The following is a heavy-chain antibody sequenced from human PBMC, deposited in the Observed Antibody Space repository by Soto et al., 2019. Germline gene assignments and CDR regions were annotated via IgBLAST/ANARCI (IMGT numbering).Heavy chain of an antibody. D-gene: IGHD4-17*01. CDR3: ERYQHYGDYASPFHAFDI. CDR2: IIPILGIA. CDR1: GGTFSSYT. V-gene: IGHV1-69*02. J-gene: IGHJ3*02. Sequence: QVQLVQSGAEVKKPGSSVKVSCKASGGTFSSYTISWVRQAPGQGLEWMGRIIPILGIANYAQKLQGRVTITADNSTSKAYMERSSRRSQDTAVYYCERYQHYGDYASPFHAFDIWGQGTMVTVSS.